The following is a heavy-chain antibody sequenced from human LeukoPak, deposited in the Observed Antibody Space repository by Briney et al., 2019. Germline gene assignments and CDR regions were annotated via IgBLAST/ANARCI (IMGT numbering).Heavy chain of an antibody. CDR3: ARDQWAKRGSLVPFDI. V-gene: IGHV1-18*01. J-gene: IGHJ3*02. CDR1: GYTFTSYG. CDR2: ISAYNGNT. D-gene: IGHD1-26*01. Sequence: ASVKVSCKASGYTFTSYGISWVRQAPGQGLEWMGWISAYNGNTNYAQKLQGRVTMTTDTSTSTAYMELRSLRSDDTAVYYCARDQWAKRGSLVPFDIWGQGTMVTVSS.